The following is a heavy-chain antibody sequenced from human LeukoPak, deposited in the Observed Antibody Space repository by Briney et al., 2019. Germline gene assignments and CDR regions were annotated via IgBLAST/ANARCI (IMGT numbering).Heavy chain of an antibody. CDR1: GGSITSHY. V-gene: IGHV4-59*03. CDR3: AGAYSYYYYYMDV. J-gene: IGHJ6*03. D-gene: IGHD2-15*01. CDR2: INDSGKT. Sequence: SETLSLICNVSGGSITSHYWTWIRQAPGRGLEWIGYINDSGKTDHTPSLNSRVTMSIDTSKNKFSLKLSSVTAADTAIYYCAGAYSYYYYYMDVWGRGITVTVSS.